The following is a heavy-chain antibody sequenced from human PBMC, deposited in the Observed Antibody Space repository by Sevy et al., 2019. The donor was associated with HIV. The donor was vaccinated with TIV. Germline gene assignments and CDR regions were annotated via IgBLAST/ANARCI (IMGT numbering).Heavy chain of an antibody. Sequence: SETLSLTCAVYGGSFSGYYWSWIRQPPGKGLEWIGEINHSGSTNYNPSLKSRVTISVDTSKNQFSLKLSSVTAADTAVYYCARGGPALRFLEWSPLYYGMDVWGQGTTVTVSS. CDR1: GGSFSGYY. J-gene: IGHJ6*02. V-gene: IGHV4-34*01. CDR3: ARGGPALRFLEWSPLYYGMDV. CDR2: INHSGST. D-gene: IGHD3-3*01.